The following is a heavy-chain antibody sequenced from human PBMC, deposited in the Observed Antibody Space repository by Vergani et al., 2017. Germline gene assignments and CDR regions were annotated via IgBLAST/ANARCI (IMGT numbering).Heavy chain of an antibody. J-gene: IGHJ4*02. CDR2: IDWDDDK. Sequence: QITLKESGPTLVKPTQTLTLTCTFSGFSLSTSGVGVGWIRQPPGKALEWLARIDWDDDKYYSTSLKTRLTISKDTSKNQVVLTMTNMDPVDTATYYCARYTAMVRGVDYWGQGTLVTVSS. CDR3: ARYTAMVRGVDY. D-gene: IGHD5-18*01. CDR1: GFSLSTSGVG. V-gene: IGHV2-70*12.